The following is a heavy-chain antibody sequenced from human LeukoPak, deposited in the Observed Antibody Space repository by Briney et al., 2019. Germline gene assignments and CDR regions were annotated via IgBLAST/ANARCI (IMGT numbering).Heavy chain of an antibody. CDR3: ARGLGGYIPFDY. CDR2: INHSGST. D-gene: IGHD5-12*01. CDR1: GGSFSGYY. Sequence: SETLSLTCAVYGGSFSGYYLSWIRQPPGKGLEWIGEINHSGSTNYNPSLKSRVTISVDTSKNHFSLKLSSVTAADTAVYYCARGLGGYIPFDYWGQGTLVTVSS. J-gene: IGHJ4*02. V-gene: IGHV4-34*01.